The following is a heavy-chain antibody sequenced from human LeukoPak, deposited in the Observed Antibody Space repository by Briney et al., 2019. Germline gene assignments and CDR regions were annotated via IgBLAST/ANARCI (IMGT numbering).Heavy chain of an antibody. CDR2: INPNSGGT. CDR3: ARGRAARPFYWFDP. D-gene: IGHD6-6*01. J-gene: IGHJ5*02. CDR1: GYTFTGYY. V-gene: IGHV1-2*02. Sequence: ASVKVSCKASGYTFTGYYMHWVRQAPGQGLEWMGWINPNSGGTNYVQKFQGRVTMTRDTSISTAYMELSRLRSDDTAVYYCARGRAARPFYWFDPWGQGTLVTVSS.